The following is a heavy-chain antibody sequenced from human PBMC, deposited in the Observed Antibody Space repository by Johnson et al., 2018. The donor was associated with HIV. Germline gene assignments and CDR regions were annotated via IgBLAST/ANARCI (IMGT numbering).Heavy chain of an antibody. D-gene: IGHD3-22*01. CDR3: ARAPDYYDSSPTAFDI. CDR1: GFTVSSNY. V-gene: IGHV3-66*02. CDR2: IYSGGST. J-gene: IGHJ3*02. Sequence: VQLVESGGGLVQPGGSLRLSCAASGFTVSSNYMSWVRQAPGKGPEWVSVIYSGGSTYYADSVKGRFTISRDNSKNTLYLQMNSLRAEDTAVYYCARAPDYYDSSPTAFDIWGQGTMVTVSS.